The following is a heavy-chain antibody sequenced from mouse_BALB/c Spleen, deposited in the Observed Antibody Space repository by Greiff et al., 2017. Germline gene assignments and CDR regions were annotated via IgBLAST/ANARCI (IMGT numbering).Heavy chain of an antibody. CDR3: KRADTGTFAY. V-gene: IGHV1S127*01. CDR2: IDPSDSYT. CDR1: GYTFTSYW. J-gene: IGHJ3*01. D-gene: IGHD4-1*01. Sequence: QVQLQQPGAELVKPGASVKMSCKASGYTFTSYWMHWVKQRPGQGLEWIGVIDPSDSYTSYNQKFKGKATLTVDTSSSTAYMQLSSLTSEDSAVYYCKRADTGTFAYWGQGTLVTVSA.